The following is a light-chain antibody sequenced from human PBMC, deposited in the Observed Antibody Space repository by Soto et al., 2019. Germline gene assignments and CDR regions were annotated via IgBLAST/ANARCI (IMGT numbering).Light chain of an antibody. CDR2: DAS. J-gene: IGKJ1*01. Sequence: IVLTQSPATLSLSPGERATLYCRASQSVSSYLAWYQQKPGQAPRLLIYDASNRAAGIPARFSGSGSGTEFTLTISSLQSEDFAVYYCQQYDKWPPTFGQGTKVDIK. CDR1: QSVSSY. V-gene: IGKV3-11*01. CDR3: QQYDKWPPT.